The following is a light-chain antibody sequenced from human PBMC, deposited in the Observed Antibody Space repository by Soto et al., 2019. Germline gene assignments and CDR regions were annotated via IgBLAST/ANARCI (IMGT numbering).Light chain of an antibody. CDR3: QQIYNTPFT. V-gene: IGKV1-39*01. Sequence: DIQMTQSPSSLSASVGDRVTITCRASQSISSHLNWYQQKPGKAPKLLIYAASTLQSGVPSRFSGSGSGTDFTLTISSLQPEDFATYYCQQIYNTPFTFGPGTKVDFK. CDR2: AAS. J-gene: IGKJ3*01. CDR1: QSISSH.